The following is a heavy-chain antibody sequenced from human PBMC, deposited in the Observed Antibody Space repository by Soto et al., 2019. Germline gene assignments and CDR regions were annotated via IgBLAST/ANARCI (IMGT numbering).Heavy chain of an antibody. CDR1: GFTFSSYG. J-gene: IGHJ5*02. V-gene: IGHV3-30*18. CDR3: AKGLLIDCSGGSCYSGPWFDP. Sequence: GGSLRLSCAASGFTFSSYGMHWVRQAPGKGLEWVAVISYDGSNKYYADSVKGRFTISRDNSKNTLYLQMNSLRAEDTAVYYCAKGLLIDCSGGSCYSGPWFDPWGQGTLVTVSS. D-gene: IGHD2-15*01. CDR2: ISYDGSNK.